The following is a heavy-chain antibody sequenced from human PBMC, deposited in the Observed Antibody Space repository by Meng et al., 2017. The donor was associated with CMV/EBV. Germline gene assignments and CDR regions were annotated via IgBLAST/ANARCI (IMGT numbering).Heavy chain of an antibody. CDR2: INPNSGGT. Sequence: ASVKVSCKASGYTFTGYYMHWVRQAPGQGLEWMGWINPNSGGTNYAQKFQGRVTMTRDTSISTAYMELSRLRSDDTAVYYCARGVSLVVPAAISAFDIWGQGTMDTVSS. V-gene: IGHV1-2*02. D-gene: IGHD2-2*02. CDR1: GYTFTGYY. J-gene: IGHJ3*02. CDR3: ARGVSLVVPAAISAFDI.